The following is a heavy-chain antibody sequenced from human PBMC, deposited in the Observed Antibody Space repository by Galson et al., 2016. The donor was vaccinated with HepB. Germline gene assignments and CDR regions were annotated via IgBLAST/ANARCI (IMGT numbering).Heavy chain of an antibody. CDR2: ISFDGSNK. J-gene: IGHJ4*02. CDR1: GFPFSSYA. V-gene: IGHV3-30-3*01. D-gene: IGHD5-24*01. CDR3: ARAPLEMATIQRGYFDY. Sequence: LRLSCAASGFPFSSYAMHWVRQAPGKGLEWVAVISFDGSNKYYADSVKGRFTISRDNSKNTLYLQMNSLRAEDTAVYYCARAPLEMATIQRGYFDYWGQGTLVTVSS.